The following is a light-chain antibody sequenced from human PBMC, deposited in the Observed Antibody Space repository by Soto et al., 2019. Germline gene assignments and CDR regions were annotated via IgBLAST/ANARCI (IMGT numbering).Light chain of an antibody. V-gene: IGLV1-47*01. CDR2: RSN. Sequence: QSVLTQPPSVSAAPGQKVTISCSGSSSNIGGNSVSWYQQLPGTAPKLLIYRSNQRRSGVPDRFSGSKSGTSASLAISGLRSDDEADYYCAAWDDSLTGHFVFGAGTKVTVL. J-gene: IGLJ1*01. CDR3: AAWDDSLTGHFV. CDR1: SSNIGGNS.